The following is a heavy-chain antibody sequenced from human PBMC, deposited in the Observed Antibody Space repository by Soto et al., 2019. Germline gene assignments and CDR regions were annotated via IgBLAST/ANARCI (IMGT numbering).Heavy chain of an antibody. V-gene: IGHV4-39*01. CDR1: GGSISSSSYY. Sequence: PSETLSLTCTVSGGSISSSSYYWGWIRQPPGKGLEWIGSIYYSGSTYYNPSLKSRVTISVDTSKNQFSLKLSSVTAADTAVYYCARVIGVNPKIPIAVAGPRWFDPWGQGTLVPVSS. CDR2: IYYSGST. CDR3: ARVIGVNPKIPIAVAGPRWFDP. J-gene: IGHJ5*02. D-gene: IGHD6-19*01.